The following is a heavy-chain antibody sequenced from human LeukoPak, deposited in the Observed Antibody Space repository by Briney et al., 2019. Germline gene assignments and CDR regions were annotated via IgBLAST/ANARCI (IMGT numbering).Heavy chain of an antibody. CDR2: ITSSGGST. Sequence: PGGSLRLSCAASGFTFNTYAMSWVRQAPGKGLEWVSAITSSGGSTYYADSVKGRFTISRHNSKNTLYLQMNSLRAEDTAVYYCASHPDQYYYDSSGYYDAEYFQHWGQGTLVTVSS. D-gene: IGHD3-22*01. CDR3: ASHPDQYYYDSSGYYDAEYFQH. CDR1: GFTFNTYA. J-gene: IGHJ1*01. V-gene: IGHV3-23*01.